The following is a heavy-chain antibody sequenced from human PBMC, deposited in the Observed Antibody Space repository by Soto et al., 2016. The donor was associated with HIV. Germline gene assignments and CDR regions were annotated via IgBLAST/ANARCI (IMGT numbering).Heavy chain of an antibody. V-gene: IGHV1-8*03. CDR2: MNPNSGNT. CDR1: GYTFTDYD. CDR3: ARVRLSGIKVGATDY. D-gene: IGHD1-26*01. Sequence: QVQLVQSGAEVKKPGASVKVSCKASGYTFTDYDINWVRQATGQGLEWMGWMNPNSGNTGYAQKFQGRVTITRNTPISTAYMELSRLRSDDTAVYYCARVRLSGIKVGATDYWGQGTLVTVSS. J-gene: IGHJ4*02.